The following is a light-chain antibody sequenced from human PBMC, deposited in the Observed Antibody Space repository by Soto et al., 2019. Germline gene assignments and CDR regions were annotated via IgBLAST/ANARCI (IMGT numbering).Light chain of an antibody. V-gene: IGLV2-14*01. CDR3: SSYTSSSTV. CDR2: DVS. J-gene: IGLJ3*02. CDR1: SSDAGGYNY. Sequence: QSALTQPPSASGSPGQSVTISCTGTSSDAGGYNYVSWYQQHPGKAPKLMIYDVSKRPSGVSNRFSGSKSGNTASLTISGLQAEDEADYYCSSYTSSSTVFGGGTKVTVL.